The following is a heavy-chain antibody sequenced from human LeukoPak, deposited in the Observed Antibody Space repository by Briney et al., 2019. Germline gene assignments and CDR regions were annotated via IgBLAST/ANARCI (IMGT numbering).Heavy chain of an antibody. CDR3: ARGRGYDSSGYPDY. CDR2: IYYSGST. D-gene: IGHD3-22*01. Sequence: SETLSLTCTVSGASISSYYCSWIRQPPGKGLEWIGYIYYSGSTNYNPSLKSRVTMSVDTSKNQFSLKLSSVIAADTAVYYCARGRGYDSSGYPDYWGQGTLVTVSS. J-gene: IGHJ4*02. V-gene: IGHV4-59*01. CDR1: GASISSYY.